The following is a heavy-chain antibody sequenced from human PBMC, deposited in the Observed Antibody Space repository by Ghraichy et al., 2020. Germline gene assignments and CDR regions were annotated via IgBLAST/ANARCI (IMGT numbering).Heavy chain of an antibody. Sequence: LNISCAASGFTFSGNGMHWVRQAPGKGLEWVALVAYDGNYENYADSVKGRFTISRDNSKNTLYLQMNSLRADDTAVYYCARFTGDGSDGSFDYWGQGTLVTVSS. CDR1: GFTFSGNG. V-gene: IGHV3-33*01. D-gene: IGHD2-21*02. J-gene: IGHJ4*02. CDR2: VAYDGNYE. CDR3: ARFTGDGSDGSFDY.